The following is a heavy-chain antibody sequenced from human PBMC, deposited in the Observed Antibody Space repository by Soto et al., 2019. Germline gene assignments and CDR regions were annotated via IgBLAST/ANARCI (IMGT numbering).Heavy chain of an antibody. CDR1: GGTFSSYT. CDR3: ARRYCSGGSCYYFDY. CDR2: IIPILGIA. J-gene: IGHJ4*02. Sequence: SVKVSCKASGGTFSSYTISWVRQAPGQGLEWMGRIIPILGIANYAQKFQGRVTITADKSTSTAYMELSSLRSEDTAVYYCARRYCSGGSCYYFDYWAREPWSPSPQ. V-gene: IGHV1-69*02. D-gene: IGHD2-15*01.